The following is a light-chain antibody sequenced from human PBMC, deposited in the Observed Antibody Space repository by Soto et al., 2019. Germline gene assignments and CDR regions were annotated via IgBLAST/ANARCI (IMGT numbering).Light chain of an antibody. Sequence: QSVLTQPPSVSGAPGQTITMSCTGSGSNVGASYDVHWYQQLPGTAPKLLIYGNSNRPSGVPDRFSGSKSGTSASLAITGLQAEDEANYYCQSYDSSLSGSGVFGGGTKLTVL. J-gene: IGLJ3*02. CDR2: GNS. V-gene: IGLV1-40*01. CDR1: GSNVGASYD. CDR3: QSYDSSLSGSGV.